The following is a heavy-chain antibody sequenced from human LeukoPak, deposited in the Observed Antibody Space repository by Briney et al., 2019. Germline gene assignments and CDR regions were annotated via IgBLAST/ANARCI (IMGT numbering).Heavy chain of an antibody. D-gene: IGHD2-15*01. Sequence: PSETLSLTCTVSGGSISSSSYYWGWIRQPPGKGLEWIGSIYYSGSTYYNPSLKSRVTISVDTSKNQFSLKLSSVTAADTAVYYCAVAATLYGWFDPWGQGTLVTVSS. CDR1: GGSISSSSYY. J-gene: IGHJ5*02. CDR2: IYYSGST. V-gene: IGHV4-39*01. CDR3: AVAATLYGWFDP.